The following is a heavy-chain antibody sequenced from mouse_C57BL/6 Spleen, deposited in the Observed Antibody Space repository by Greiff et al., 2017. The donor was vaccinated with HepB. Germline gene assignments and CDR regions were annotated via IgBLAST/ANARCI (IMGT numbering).Heavy chain of an antibody. V-gene: IGHV1-74*01. CDR2: IHPSDSDT. D-gene: IGHD1-1*01. CDR1: GYTFTSYW. CDR3: SMIDYVGSSRWYFDD. Sequence: QVQLQQPGAELVKPGASVKVSCKASGYTFTSYWMHWVKQRPGQGLEWIGRIHPSDSDTNYNQKFKGKATLTVDKSSSTAYMQLSSLTSEDSAVYYGSMIDYVGSSRWYFDDWGTGTTVTVSS. J-gene: IGHJ1*03.